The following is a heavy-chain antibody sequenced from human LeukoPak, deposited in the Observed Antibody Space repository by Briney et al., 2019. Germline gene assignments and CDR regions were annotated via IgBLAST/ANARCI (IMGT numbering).Heavy chain of an antibody. J-gene: IGHJ4*02. D-gene: IGHD3-3*01. Sequence: GESLKISCKGSGYSFTSYWIGWVRQMPGKGLEWMGIIYPGDSDTRYSPSFQGQVTISADKSISTAYLQWSSLKASDTAMYYCARGVFWSDPDRYFDYWGQGTLVTVSS. CDR3: ARGVFWSDPDRYFDY. V-gene: IGHV5-51*01. CDR1: GYSFTSYW. CDR2: IYPGDSDT.